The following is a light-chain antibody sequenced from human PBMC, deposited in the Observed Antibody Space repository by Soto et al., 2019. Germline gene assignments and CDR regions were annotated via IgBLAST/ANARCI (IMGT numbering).Light chain of an antibody. CDR1: QSVSSSY. CDR3: QQYGRSRT. J-gene: IGKJ1*01. Sequence: IVLTQSPGTLSLSPGERATLSCRASQSVSSSYLAWYQQKPGQAPRLLIYGASSRATGIPDRFSGSGSGTDFTLTISRLEPEDFAVYYCQQYGRSRTFGQGTRVDIK. V-gene: IGKV3-20*01. CDR2: GAS.